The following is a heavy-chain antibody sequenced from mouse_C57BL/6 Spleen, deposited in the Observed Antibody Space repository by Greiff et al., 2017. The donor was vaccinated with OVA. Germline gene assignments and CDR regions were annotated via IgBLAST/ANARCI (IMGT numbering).Heavy chain of an antibody. J-gene: IGHJ1*01. CDR3: ARDNWDWYFDV. CDR2: SRNKANDYTT. D-gene: IGHD4-1*01. Sequence: EVKVVESGGGLVQPGGSLRLSCATSGFTFSDFYMEWVRQPPGKRLEWIAASRNKANDYTTEYSASVKGRFIVSRDTSQSILYLQMNALRAEDTAIYYCARDNWDWYFDVWGAGTTVTVSS. V-gene: IGHV7-1*02. CDR1: GFTFSDFY.